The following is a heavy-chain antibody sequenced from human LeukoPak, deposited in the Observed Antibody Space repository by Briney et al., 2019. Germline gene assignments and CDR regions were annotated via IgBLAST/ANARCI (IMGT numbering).Heavy chain of an antibody. CDR3: AREKAITFGGVDY. D-gene: IGHD3-16*01. Sequence: GGSLRLSCAASGFTFSSYSMNWVRQAPGKGLEWVSSISSSSSYIYYADSVKGRFTISRGNAKNSLYLQMNSLRAEDTAVYYCAREKAITFGGVDYWGQGTLVTVSS. V-gene: IGHV3-21*01. CDR2: ISSSSSYI. CDR1: GFTFSSYS. J-gene: IGHJ4*02.